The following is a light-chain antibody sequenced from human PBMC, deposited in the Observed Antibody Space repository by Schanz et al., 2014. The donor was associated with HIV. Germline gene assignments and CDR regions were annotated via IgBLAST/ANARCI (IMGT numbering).Light chain of an antibody. CDR1: QTVSNN. Sequence: EIVLTQSPATLSLSPGERATLSCRASQTVSNNLAWYQQKPGQAPRLLIYGASNRAAGIPDRFSGSGSGTEFTLTISSLQSEDFAVYYCQHYGSSFGPGTKVDIK. V-gene: IGKV3D-15*01. CDR3: QHYGSS. J-gene: IGKJ3*01. CDR2: GAS.